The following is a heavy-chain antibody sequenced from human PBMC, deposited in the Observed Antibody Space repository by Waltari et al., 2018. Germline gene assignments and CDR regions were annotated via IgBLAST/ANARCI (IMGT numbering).Heavy chain of an antibody. J-gene: IGHJ3*02. CDR2: INEDERER. Sequence: EVQLVESGGGLVQPGGSLRLACAASGFTLAWYWTNWVRQAPGKGLEWVANINEDERERSFVDSVKGRFTISRDNAKNTLYLQMNSLRVEDTAVYYCARGRSETYRGGVFDIWGQGTMVTVSS. V-gene: IGHV3-7*01. CDR3: ARGRSETYRGGVFDI. D-gene: IGHD1-26*01. CDR1: GFTLAWYW.